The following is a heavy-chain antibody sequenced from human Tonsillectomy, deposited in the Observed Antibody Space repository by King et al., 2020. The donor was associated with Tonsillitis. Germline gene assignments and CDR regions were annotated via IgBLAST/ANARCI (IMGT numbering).Heavy chain of an antibody. D-gene: IGHD3-22*01. CDR1: GFTFSNYA. V-gene: IGHV3-23*04. CDR2: ISGRHGST. CDR3: AKNYFDSSGYYPDTFDI. J-gene: IGHJ3*02. Sequence: VQLVESGGGLVQPGGSLRLSCAASGFTFSNYAMNWVRQAPGKGLEWVSAISGRHGSTYYADSVKGRFTISRDNSKNTLYLQMSSLRDEDSALYYCAKNYFDSSGYYPDTFDIWGQGTAVTVSS.